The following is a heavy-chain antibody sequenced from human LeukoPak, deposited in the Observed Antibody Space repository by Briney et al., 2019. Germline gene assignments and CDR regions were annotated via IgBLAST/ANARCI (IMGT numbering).Heavy chain of an antibody. CDR1: EFTFSGYW. CDR2: ISSTSSST. V-gene: IGHV3-21*01. J-gene: IGHJ4*01. Sequence: GGSLRLSCAASEFTFSGYWMSWVRQAPGKGLEWVSSISSTSSSTHYADSAKGRFTISRDNAKNSLYLQMNSLRAEDTAVYYCLRGDVRDYWGHGTLVTVSS. CDR3: LRGDVRDY. D-gene: IGHD2-21*01.